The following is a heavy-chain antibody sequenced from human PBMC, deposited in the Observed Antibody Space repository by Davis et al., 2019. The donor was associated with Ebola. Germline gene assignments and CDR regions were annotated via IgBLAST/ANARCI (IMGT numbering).Heavy chain of an antibody. CDR3: ARMEVRTVTSYYYGMDV. Sequence: GESLKISCQGSGYSFTSYWIGWVRQMPGKGLEWMGIIYPGDSDTRYSPSFQGQVTISADKSISTAYLQWSSPKASDTAMYYCARMEVRTVTSYYYGMDVWGQGTTVTVSS. CDR1: GYSFTSYW. CDR2: IYPGDSDT. V-gene: IGHV5-51*01. J-gene: IGHJ6*02. D-gene: IGHD4-11*01.